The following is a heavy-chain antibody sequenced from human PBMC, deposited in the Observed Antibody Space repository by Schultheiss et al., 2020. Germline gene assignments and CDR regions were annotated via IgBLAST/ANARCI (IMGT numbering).Heavy chain of an antibody. CDR3: ARGTGELDY. J-gene: IGHJ4*02. D-gene: IGHD3-10*01. CDR1: GFTFSSYA. V-gene: IGHV3-30*07. Sequence: GGSLRLSCAASGFTFSSYAMHWVRQAPGKGLEWVAVISYDGSNKHYADSVKGRFTISRDNAKNSLYLQMNSLRAEDTAIYYCARGTGELDYWGQGTLVTVSS. CDR2: ISYDGSNK.